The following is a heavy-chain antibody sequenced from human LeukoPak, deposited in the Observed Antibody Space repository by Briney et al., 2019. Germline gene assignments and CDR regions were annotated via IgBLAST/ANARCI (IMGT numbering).Heavy chain of an antibody. CDR3: ATSGSYYKRYDY. D-gene: IGHD3-10*01. V-gene: IGHV4-34*01. Sequence: KSSETLSLTCAVYGGSFSGYYWSWIRQPPGKGLEWIGEINHSGSTNYNPSLKSRVTISVDTSKNQFSLKLSSVTAADTAVYYCATSGSYYKRYDYWGQGTLVTVSS. CDR1: GGSFSGYY. CDR2: INHSGST. J-gene: IGHJ4*02.